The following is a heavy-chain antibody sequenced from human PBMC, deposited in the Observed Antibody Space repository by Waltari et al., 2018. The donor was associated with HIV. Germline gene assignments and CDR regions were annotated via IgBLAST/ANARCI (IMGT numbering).Heavy chain of an antibody. Sequence: QVQLVESGGGVGQRGRSLSLSCAACGFSFRSEAMHLVRQAPGKGLEWVAAISYDGRNKFYADSVKGRFTISRDNSKNTVYVEMSSLSPEDTAVYFCARDAAPPEYWGQGTLVTVSS. CDR1: GFSFRSEA. J-gene: IGHJ4*02. V-gene: IGHV3-30*04. CDR3: ARDAAPPEY. CDR2: ISYDGRNK.